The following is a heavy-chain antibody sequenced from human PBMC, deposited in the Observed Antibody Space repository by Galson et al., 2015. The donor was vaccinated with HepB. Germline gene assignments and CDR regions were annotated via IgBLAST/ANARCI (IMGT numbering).Heavy chain of an antibody. Sequence: LRLSCAASGFIFGDYAVSWFRQAPGKGLEWVGLMRNKVYSGTTEYATSVKGRFAISRDDSKSIAYLQMNSLKTEDTAVYYCALLSLITSDFDSWGQGTLVIVSS. CDR1: GFIFGDYA. J-gene: IGHJ4*02. D-gene: IGHD3-3*01. V-gene: IGHV3-49*03. CDR3: ALLSLITSDFDS. CDR2: MRNKVYSGTT.